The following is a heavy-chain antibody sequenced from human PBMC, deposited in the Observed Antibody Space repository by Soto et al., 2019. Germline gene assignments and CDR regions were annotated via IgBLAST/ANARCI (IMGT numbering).Heavy chain of an antibody. CDR2: ISHDGSNQ. Sequence: PGGSLRLSCVASGFTLRTSGMHWVRQAPSKGLEWVAVISHDGSNQFYAESVKGRFTISRDNSKNMLYLQMNSLRADDSAVYFCAKDPSAAFDYWGQGTVVTVSS. D-gene: IGHD6-25*01. J-gene: IGHJ4*02. CDR3: AKDPSAAFDY. CDR1: GFTLRTSG. V-gene: IGHV3-30*18.